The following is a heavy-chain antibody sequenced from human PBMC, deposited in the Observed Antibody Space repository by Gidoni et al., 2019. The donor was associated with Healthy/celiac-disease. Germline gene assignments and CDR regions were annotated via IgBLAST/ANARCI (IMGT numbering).Heavy chain of an antibody. D-gene: IGHD3-22*01. CDR1: GGSISSYY. CDR3: ARGNYYDSRGYYLVAFDI. Sequence: QVQLQESGPGLVKPSEPLSLTCTVSGGSISSYYWSWIRQPPGKGLEWIGYIYYSGSTNYNPSLKSRVTISVDTSKNQFSLKLSSVTAADTAVYYCARGNYYDSRGYYLVAFDIWGQGTMVTVSS. J-gene: IGHJ3*02. V-gene: IGHV4-59*01. CDR2: IYYSGST.